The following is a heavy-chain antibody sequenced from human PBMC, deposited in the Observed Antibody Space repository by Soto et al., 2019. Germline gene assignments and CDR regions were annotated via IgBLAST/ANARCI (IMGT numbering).Heavy chain of an antibody. CDR3: ARDRVVAGPVSIYYYGMDV. J-gene: IGHJ6*02. CDR2: INPNSGGT. D-gene: IGHD6-19*01. Sequence: ASVKVSCKASGYTFTGYYMHWVRQAPGQGLEWMGWINPNSGGTNYAQKFQGWVTMTRDTSISTAYMELSRLRSDDTAVYYCARDRVVAGPVSIYYYGMDVWGQGTTVTVS. V-gene: IGHV1-2*04. CDR1: GYTFTGYY.